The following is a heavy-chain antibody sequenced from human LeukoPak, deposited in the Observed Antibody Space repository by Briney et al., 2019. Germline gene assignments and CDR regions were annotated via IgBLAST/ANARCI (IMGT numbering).Heavy chain of an antibody. CDR3: ARLKRRDGYNIDY. J-gene: IGHJ4*02. V-gene: IGHV4-59*08. D-gene: IGHD5-24*01. CDR1: GGSISSYY. CDR2: IYYSGST. Sequence: PSETLSLTCTVSGGSISSYYWSWIRQPPGKGLEWIGYIYYSGSTNYNPSLKSRATISVDTSKNQFSLKLSSVTAADTAVYYCARLKRRDGYNIDYWGQGTLVTVSS.